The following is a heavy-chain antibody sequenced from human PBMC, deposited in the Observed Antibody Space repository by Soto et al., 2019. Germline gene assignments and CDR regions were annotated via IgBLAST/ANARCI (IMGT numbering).Heavy chain of an antibody. CDR1: GFTFSSYS. Sequence: EVQLVESGGGLVKPGGSLRLSCAASGFTFSSYSMNWVRQAPGKGLEGVSSISSSSSYIYYADSVKGRFTISRDNAKNSLYLQMNSLRAEDTAVYYCARVLRTSPGDYYYYYMDVWGKGTTVTVSS. CDR3: ARVLRTSPGDYYYYYMDV. J-gene: IGHJ6*03. V-gene: IGHV3-21*01. CDR2: ISSSSSYI.